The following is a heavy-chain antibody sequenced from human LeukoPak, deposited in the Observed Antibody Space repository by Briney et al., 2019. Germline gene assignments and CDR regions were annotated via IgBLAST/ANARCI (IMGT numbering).Heavy chain of an antibody. V-gene: IGHV4-34*01. CDR1: GGSFSGYY. Sequence: SETLSLTCAVYGGSFSGYYWSWIRQPPRKGLERSGGINHSGRTNYNPSLKSRVTISVDTSKNQFSLKLRSVTAADTAVYYCARRKGWLVLGRNWFDPWGQGTLVNVSS. J-gene: IGHJ5*02. CDR2: INHSGRT. CDR3: ARRKGWLVLGRNWFDP. D-gene: IGHD6-19*01.